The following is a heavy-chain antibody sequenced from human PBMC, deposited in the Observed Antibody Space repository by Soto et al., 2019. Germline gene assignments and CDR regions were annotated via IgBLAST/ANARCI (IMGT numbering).Heavy chain of an antibody. V-gene: IGHV4-4*07. Sequence: QGQLQESGPGLVKPSETLSLTCTVSGGSISNYFCNWIRQPAGKGLEWIGRIDNSGSTNYNPSLKSRITMSADTSRNQFSLKVTSVSAADTAVYYCARSELGARRHCDGTSCSNTVTKTGMDVWGQGTTVTVSS. CDR2: IDNSGST. CDR3: ARSELGARRHCDGTSCSNTVTKTGMDV. J-gene: IGHJ6*02. D-gene: IGHD2-2*01. CDR1: GGSISNYF.